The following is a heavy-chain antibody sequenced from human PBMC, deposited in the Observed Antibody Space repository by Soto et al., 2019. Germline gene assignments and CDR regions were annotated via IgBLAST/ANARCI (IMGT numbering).Heavy chain of an antibody. D-gene: IGHD3-3*01. CDR3: AAMYYDFWSATLNSAY. V-gene: IGHV4-34*01. Sequence: SETLSLTCAVYGGSFINYSYSWIRQAPGKGLEWIGEVNHSGKTDYNPSLKSRGTISVGTSKNQFSLKLISVTAADTAVYYCAAMYYDFWSATLNSAYWGQGTPVTVSS. J-gene: IGHJ4*02. CDR1: GGSFINYS. CDR2: VNHSGKT.